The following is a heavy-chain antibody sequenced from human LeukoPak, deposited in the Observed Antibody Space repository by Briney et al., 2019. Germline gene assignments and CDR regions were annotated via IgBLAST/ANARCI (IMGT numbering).Heavy chain of an antibody. D-gene: IGHD2-8*01. CDR3: AKGLVYLKEGWFDP. V-gene: IGHV3-43D*03. CDR2: ISWDGGST. CDR1: GFTFDDYA. Sequence: GGSLRLSCAASGFTFDDYAMHWVRQAPGKGLEWVSLISWDGGSTYYADSVKGRFTISRDNSKNTLYLQMNSLRAEDTAIYYCAKGLVYLKEGWFDPWGQGTLVTVSS. J-gene: IGHJ5*02.